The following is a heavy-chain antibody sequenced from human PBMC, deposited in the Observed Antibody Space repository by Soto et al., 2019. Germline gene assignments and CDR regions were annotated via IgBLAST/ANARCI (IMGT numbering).Heavy chain of an antibody. D-gene: IGHD3-10*01. CDR3: ASEDRPQEKYGSGSYPTKNWFDP. Sequence: PSETLSLTCTVSGGSISSGDYYWSWIRQPPGKGLEWIGYIYYSGSTYYNPSLKSRVTISVDTSKNQFSLKLSSVTAADTAVYYCASEDRPQEKYGSGSYPTKNWFDPWGQGTLVTVSS. CDR2: IYYSGST. CDR1: GGSISSGDYY. V-gene: IGHV4-30-4*02. J-gene: IGHJ5*02.